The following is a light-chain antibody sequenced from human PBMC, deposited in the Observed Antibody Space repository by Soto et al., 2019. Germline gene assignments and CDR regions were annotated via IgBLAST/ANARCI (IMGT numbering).Light chain of an antibody. CDR1: QFLSSY. V-gene: IGKV3-11*01. Sequence: VLTQSPATLSLAPGERATLSCRASQFLSSYLAWSQQKPGQSPRLLIYDTSNRATGIPARFRGSRSGTDFTLTISSLEHEDFGVYFCHQRNKFGQGTRLEIK. CDR3: HQRNK. CDR2: DTS. J-gene: IGKJ5*01.